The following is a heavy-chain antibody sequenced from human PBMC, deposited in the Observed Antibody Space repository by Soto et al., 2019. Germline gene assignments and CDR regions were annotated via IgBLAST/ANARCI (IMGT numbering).Heavy chain of an antibody. Sequence: QLVESGGGVVQPGTSLRLSCAASGFRFKSFVMHWVRQVPGKGLQWVALTSYDGNTKYYGDSVQGRFIVSRDNSKNTLYLQMNSLRAEDTAVYYCARDLGYYDSSGYFDYWGQGTLVTVSS. CDR1: GFRFKSFV. D-gene: IGHD3-22*01. CDR3: ARDLGYYDSSGYFDY. V-gene: IGHV3-30*19. CDR2: TSYDGNTK. J-gene: IGHJ4*02.